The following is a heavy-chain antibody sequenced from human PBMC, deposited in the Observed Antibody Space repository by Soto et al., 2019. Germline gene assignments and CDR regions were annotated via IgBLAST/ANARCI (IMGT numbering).Heavy chain of an antibody. D-gene: IGHD5-18*01. CDR2: INPNSGGT. J-gene: IGHJ6*02. Sequence: GASVKVSCKASGYTFTGYYMHWVRQAPGQGLEWMGWINPNSGGTNYAQKFQGRVTMTRDTSISTAYMELSRLRSDDTAVYYCAREGGIQPEPYYGMDVWGQGTTVTVSS. V-gene: IGHV1-2*02. CDR1: GYTFTGYY. CDR3: AREGGIQPEPYYGMDV.